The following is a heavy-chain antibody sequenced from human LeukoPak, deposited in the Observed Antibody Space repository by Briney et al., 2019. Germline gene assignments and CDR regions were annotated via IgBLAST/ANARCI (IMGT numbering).Heavy chain of an antibody. Sequence: GGSLRLSCAASGFTFSSYGMHWVRQAPGKGLEWVAVISYDGSNKYYADSVKGRFTISRDNSKNTLYLQMNSLRAEDTAVYYCAKDLYHYYDSSGPFDCWGQGTLVTVSS. V-gene: IGHV3-30*18. D-gene: IGHD3-22*01. CDR1: GFTFSSYG. CDR2: ISYDGSNK. CDR3: AKDLYHYYDSSGPFDC. J-gene: IGHJ4*02.